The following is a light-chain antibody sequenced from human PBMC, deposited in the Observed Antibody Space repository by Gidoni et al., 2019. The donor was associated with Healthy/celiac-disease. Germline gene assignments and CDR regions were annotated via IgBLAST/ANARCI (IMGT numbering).Light chain of an antibody. CDR3: QQYYSTPIT. J-gene: IGKJ5*01. CDR1: QSFLYSSNNKNY. CDR2: WAS. V-gene: IGKV4-1*01. Sequence: DIVMTQSPASLAVSLGERATINCKSSQSFLYSSNNKNYLAWYQQKPGQPPKLLIYWASTRESGVPDRFSGSGSGTDFTLTISNRQAEDVAVYYCQQYYSTPITFGQGTRLEIK.